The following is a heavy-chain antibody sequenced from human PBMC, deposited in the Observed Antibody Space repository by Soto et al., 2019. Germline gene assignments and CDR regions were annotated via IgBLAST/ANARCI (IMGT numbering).Heavy chain of an antibody. Sequence: SQTLSLTCAISGDSVSSNSAAWNWIRQSPSRGLEWLGRTYYRSKWYNDYAVSVKRRITINPDTSKNQFSLQLNSVTPEDTAVYYCARVSGPPPGVDCSGGSCYFDSWGQGTLVTVSS. CDR2: TYYRSKWYN. CDR1: GDSVSSNSAA. D-gene: IGHD2-15*01. V-gene: IGHV6-1*01. J-gene: IGHJ4*02. CDR3: ARVSGPPPGVDCSGGSCYFDS.